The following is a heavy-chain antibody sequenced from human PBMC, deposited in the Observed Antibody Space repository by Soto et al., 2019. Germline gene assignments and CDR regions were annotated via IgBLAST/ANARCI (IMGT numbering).Heavy chain of an antibody. Sequence: SETLSLTCAVYGGSFSGYYWSWIRQPPGKGLEWIGEINHSGSTNYNPSLKSRVTISVDTSKNQFSLKLSSVTAADTAVYYCARGREPGESSGYYDAFDIWGQGTMVTVSS. V-gene: IGHV4-34*01. CDR3: ARGREPGESSGYYDAFDI. CDR1: GGSFSGYY. D-gene: IGHD3-22*01. CDR2: INHSGST. J-gene: IGHJ3*02.